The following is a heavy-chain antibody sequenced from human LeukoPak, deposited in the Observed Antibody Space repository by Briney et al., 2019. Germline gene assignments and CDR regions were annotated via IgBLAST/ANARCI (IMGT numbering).Heavy chain of an antibody. CDR1: GGSISSYY. CDR2: IYTSGST. CDR3: ARATVVPAAKRPRPGWFDP. Sequence: SETLSLTCTVSGGSISSYYWSWIRQPAGKGLEWIGRIYTSGSTNYNPSLKSRVTMSVDTSKNQFSLKLSSVTAADTAVYYCARATVVPAAKRPRPGWFDPWGQGTLVTVSS. D-gene: IGHD2-2*01. V-gene: IGHV4-4*07. J-gene: IGHJ5*02.